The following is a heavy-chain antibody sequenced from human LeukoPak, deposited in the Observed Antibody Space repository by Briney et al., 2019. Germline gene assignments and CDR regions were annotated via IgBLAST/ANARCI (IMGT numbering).Heavy chain of an antibody. CDR2: IYYSGST. CDR3: ARGVVVVTAPADAFDI. J-gene: IGHJ3*02. Sequence: SETLSLTCTVSGGSISSYYWSWIRQPPGKGLEWIGYIYYSGSTNYNPSLKSRVTISVDTSKNQFSLKLSSVTAADTAVYYCARGVVVVTAPADAFDIWGQGTMVTVSS. CDR1: GGSISSYY. V-gene: IGHV4-59*01. D-gene: IGHD2-21*02.